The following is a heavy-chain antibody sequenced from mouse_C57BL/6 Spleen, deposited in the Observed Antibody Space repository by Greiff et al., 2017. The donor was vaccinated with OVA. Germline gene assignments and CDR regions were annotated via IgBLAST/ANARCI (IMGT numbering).Heavy chain of an antibody. D-gene: IGHD2-1*01. CDR3: ARRGDGNYEYFDV. Sequence: EVQRVESGGGLVQPGGSLKLSCAASGFTFSDYGMAWVRQAPRKGPEWVAFISNLAYSIYYADTVTGRFTISRENAKNTLYREMSSLRSEDTAMYYCARRGDGNYEYFDVWGTGTTVTVSS. V-gene: IGHV5-15*01. J-gene: IGHJ1*03. CDR2: ISNLAYSI. CDR1: GFTFSDYG.